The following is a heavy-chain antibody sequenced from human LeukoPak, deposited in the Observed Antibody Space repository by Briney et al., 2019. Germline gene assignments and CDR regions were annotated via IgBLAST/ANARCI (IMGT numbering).Heavy chain of an antibody. Sequence: GGSLRLSCAASGFNFNTYGMYWVRQAPGKGLEWVAFIRYDETNEYYADSVKGRFTIFRDNSKNTLYLHMNGLRVEDTAIYYCARDERWIQFNYWGQGTLVTVSS. CDR3: ARDERWIQFNY. D-gene: IGHD5-18*01. J-gene: IGHJ4*02. CDR2: IRYDETNE. V-gene: IGHV3-30*02. CDR1: GFNFNTYG.